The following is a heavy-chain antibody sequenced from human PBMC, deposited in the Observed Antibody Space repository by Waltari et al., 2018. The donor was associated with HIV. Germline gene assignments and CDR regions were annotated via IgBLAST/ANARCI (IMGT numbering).Heavy chain of an antibody. J-gene: IGHJ4*02. CDR3: ARVYGDYGTYDY. Sequence: AASGFTFSSYAMHWVRQGPGKGLEWVAVISCDGSNKYYADSVKGRCTISSDNSKNTLYLHMNSLRAEDTAVYYCARVYGDYGTYDYCGQGTLVTVSS. CDR1: GFTFSSYA. V-gene: IGHV3-30-3*01. CDR2: ISCDGSNK. D-gene: IGHD4-17*01.